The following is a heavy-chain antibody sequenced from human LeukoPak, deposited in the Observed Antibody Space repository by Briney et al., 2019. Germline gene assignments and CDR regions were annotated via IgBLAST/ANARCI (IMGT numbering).Heavy chain of an antibody. V-gene: IGHV4-34*01. CDR2: INHSGST. J-gene: IGHJ4*02. D-gene: IGHD2-2*01. CDR1: GESFSGYY. CDR3: ARGPATTGNSCYVYY. Sequence: PSETLSLTCAVYGESFSGYYRSWIRQPPGKGLEWIGEINHSGSTNYNPSLKSRVTISADTSKNQFSLMLSSVTAADTAVYYCARGPATTGNSCYVYYWGQGTLVTVSS.